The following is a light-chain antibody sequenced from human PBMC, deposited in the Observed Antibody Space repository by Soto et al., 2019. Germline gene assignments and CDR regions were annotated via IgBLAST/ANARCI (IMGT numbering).Light chain of an antibody. CDR2: DAS. J-gene: IGKJ1*01. Sequence: EFVLTQSPGTLSLSPWERATLSCRASQTVRNNYLAWYQQKPGQAPRLLIYDASSRATGIPDRFSGGGSGTDFTLTISSLQAEDVAVYYCQQYYSTPWTFGQGTKVDIK. V-gene: IGKV3-20*01. CDR3: QQYYSTPWT. CDR1: QTVRNNY.